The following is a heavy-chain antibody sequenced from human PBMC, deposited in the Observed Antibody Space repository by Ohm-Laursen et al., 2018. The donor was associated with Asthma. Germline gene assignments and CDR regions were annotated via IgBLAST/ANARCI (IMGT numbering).Heavy chain of an antibody. CDR2: ISSSGSTI. D-gene: IGHD3-22*01. V-gene: IGHV3-11*01. J-gene: IGHJ6*02. CDR1: GFTFSDYY. Sequence: GSLRLSCSASGFTFSDYYMRWIRQAPGKGLEWVSYISSSGSTIYYADSVKGRFTISRDNAKNSLYLQMNSLRAEDTAVYYCARGYHLMIVVAWGYGMDVWGQGTTVTVSS. CDR3: ARGYHLMIVVAWGYGMDV.